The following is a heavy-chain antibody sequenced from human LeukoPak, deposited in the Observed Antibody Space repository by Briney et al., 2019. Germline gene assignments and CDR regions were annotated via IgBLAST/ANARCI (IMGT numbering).Heavy chain of an antibody. CDR1: GGTFSSYA. CDR3: ARDRGYYGSGSLDY. Sequence: SVKVSCKASGGTFSSYAISWVRQAPGQGLEWMGGITPIFGTANYAQKFQGRVTITTDESTSTAYMELSSLRSEDTAVYYCARDRGYYGSGSLDYWGQGTLVTVSS. CDR2: ITPIFGTA. D-gene: IGHD3-10*01. V-gene: IGHV1-69*05. J-gene: IGHJ4*02.